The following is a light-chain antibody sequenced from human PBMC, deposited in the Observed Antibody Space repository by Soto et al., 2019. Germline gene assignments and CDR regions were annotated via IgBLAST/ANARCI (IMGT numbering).Light chain of an antibody. Sequence: EIVLTQSPGTLSLSPGERATLSCRASQSVSSSYLAWYQQKPGQAPRLLIYGASIRSTGIPDRFSGSGSGTDFTLTISRLEPEDVAVYYCQQYGSSPLTFGPGTKVDIK. CDR3: QQYGSSPLT. V-gene: IGKV3-20*01. CDR2: GAS. CDR1: QSVSSSY. J-gene: IGKJ3*01.